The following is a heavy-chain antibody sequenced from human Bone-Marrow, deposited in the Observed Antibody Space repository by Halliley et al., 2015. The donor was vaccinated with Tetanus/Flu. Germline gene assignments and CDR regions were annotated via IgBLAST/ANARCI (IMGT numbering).Heavy chain of an antibody. D-gene: IGHD6-19*01. CDR1: GFTFDKYW. CDR2: IKGDGSVT. V-gene: IGHV3-7*01. Sequence: SLRLSCAASGFTFDKYWMNWVRQPPGKGLEWVAIIKGDGSVTKYVDSVKGRFTISRDNAKDSLYLQMDSLRVDDTAVYYCVVGAGWLPVYWCQGSLVSVSS. CDR3: VVGAGWLPVY. J-gene: IGHJ1*01.